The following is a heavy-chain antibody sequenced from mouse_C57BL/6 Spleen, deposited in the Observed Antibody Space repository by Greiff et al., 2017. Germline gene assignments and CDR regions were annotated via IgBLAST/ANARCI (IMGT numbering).Heavy chain of an antibody. V-gene: IGHV3-6*01. CDR2: ISYDGSN. CDR3: ARDFGYDVNYAMDY. Sequence: EVQLQQSGPGLVKPSQSLSLTCSVTGYSITSGYYWNWIRQFPGNKLEWMGYISYDGSNNYNPSLKNRISITRDTSKNQFFLKLNSVTTEDTATYYCARDFGYDVNYAMDYWGQGTSVTVSS. D-gene: IGHD2-2*01. J-gene: IGHJ4*01. CDR1: GYSITSGYY.